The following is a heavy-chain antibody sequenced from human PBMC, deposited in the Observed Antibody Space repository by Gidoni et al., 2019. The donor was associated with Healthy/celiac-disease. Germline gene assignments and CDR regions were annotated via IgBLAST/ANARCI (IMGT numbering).Heavy chain of an antibody. CDR1: GFTFSSYA. CDR3: ASQYCSGGSCYSYYFDY. CDR2: ISGSGGST. V-gene: IGHV3-23*01. Sequence: EVQLLESGGGLVQPGGSLRLSCAASGFTFSSYAMSWVRQAPGKGLGWVSAISGSGGSTYYADSVKGRFTISRDNSKNTLYLQMNSLRAEDTAVYYCASQYCSGGSCYSYYFDYWGQGTLVTVSS. D-gene: IGHD2-15*01. J-gene: IGHJ4*02.